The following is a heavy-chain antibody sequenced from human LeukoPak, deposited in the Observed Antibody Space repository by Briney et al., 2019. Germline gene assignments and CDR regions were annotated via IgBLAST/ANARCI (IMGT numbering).Heavy chain of an antibody. CDR1: GFTFSDYY. Sequence: PGGSLRLSCAASGFTFSDYYMSWIRQPPGKGLEWIGSIYYSGSTYYNPSLKSRVTISVDTSKNQFSLKLSSVTAADTAVYYCASDGPRGSGDLKIDYWGQGTLVTVSS. CDR2: IYYSGST. CDR3: ASDGPRGSGDLKIDY. D-gene: IGHD3-10*01. J-gene: IGHJ4*02. V-gene: IGHV4-38-2*01.